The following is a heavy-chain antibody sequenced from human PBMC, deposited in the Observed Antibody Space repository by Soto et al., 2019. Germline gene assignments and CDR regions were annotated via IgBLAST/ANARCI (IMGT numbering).Heavy chain of an antibody. CDR2: ISKSGSII. CDR1: GFSFSDYY. D-gene: IGHD2-21*02. Sequence: QVQLVESGGGLVQPGGSLRLSCAASGFSFSDYYMSWIRQPPGKGLEWVSYISKSGSIIHYADSVKGRFTISRDNAKNTVYLQMNGLRAEDTAVYYCAKDVGRWVETFDYWGQGTRVTVSS. V-gene: IGHV3-11*01. CDR3: AKDVGRWVETFDY. J-gene: IGHJ4*02.